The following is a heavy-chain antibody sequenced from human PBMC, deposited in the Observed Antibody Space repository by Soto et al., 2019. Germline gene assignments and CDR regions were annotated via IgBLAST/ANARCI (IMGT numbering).Heavy chain of an antibody. J-gene: IGHJ4*02. CDR3: ARRRIVPTTNFDY. CDR2: IFHTGAT. Sequence: SETLSLTCTVSGDSISSSGFYLGWIRQPPGKGLEWIGHIFHTGATYQNPTLKSRLRMSVDTSKNQFSLNLSSVTATDTAAYYCARRRIVPTTNFDYWGQGTLVTVS. V-gene: IGHV4-39*01. D-gene: IGHD2-21*01. CDR1: GDSISSSGFY.